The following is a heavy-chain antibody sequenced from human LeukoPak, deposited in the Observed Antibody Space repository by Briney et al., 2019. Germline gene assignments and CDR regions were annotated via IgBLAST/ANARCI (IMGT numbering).Heavy chain of an antibody. CDR1: GYTFTSYG. Sequence: GASVKVSCKASGYTFTSYGISWVRQAPGQGLEWMGWISAYNGNTNYAQKLQGRVTMTTDTSTSTAYMELRSLRSDDTAVYYCARITIFGVVITQPLEDWGQGTLVTVSS. J-gene: IGHJ4*02. CDR2: ISAYNGNT. V-gene: IGHV1-18*01. D-gene: IGHD3-3*01. CDR3: ARITIFGVVITQPLED.